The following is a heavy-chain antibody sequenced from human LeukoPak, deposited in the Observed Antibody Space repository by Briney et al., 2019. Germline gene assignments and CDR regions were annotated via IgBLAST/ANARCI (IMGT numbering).Heavy chain of an antibody. Sequence: GASVKVSCKASGYTFTGYYMHWVRQAPGQGLEWMGWINPNSGGTNYAQKFQGRVTMTRDTSISTAYMELSRLRSDDTAVYYCARLRDYYDSSGYYQKEIDYWGQGTLVTVSS. CDR3: ARLRDYYDSSGYYQKEIDY. V-gene: IGHV1-2*02. CDR2: INPNSGGT. J-gene: IGHJ4*02. CDR1: GYTFTGYY. D-gene: IGHD3-22*01.